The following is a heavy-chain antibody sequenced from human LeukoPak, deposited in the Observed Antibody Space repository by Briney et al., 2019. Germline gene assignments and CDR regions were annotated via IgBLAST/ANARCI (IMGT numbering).Heavy chain of an antibody. V-gene: IGHV3-33*01. CDR3: ARDKSYGGNSGDL. CDR1: GFTFSSYG. Sequence: AGGSLRLSCAAFGFTFSSYGMHWVRQAPGKGLEWVAVIWYDGSNKYYADSVKGRFTISRDNSKNTLYLQMNSLRAEDTAVYYCARDKSYGGNSGDLWGQGTLVTVSS. J-gene: IGHJ4*02. D-gene: IGHD4-23*01. CDR2: IWYDGSNK.